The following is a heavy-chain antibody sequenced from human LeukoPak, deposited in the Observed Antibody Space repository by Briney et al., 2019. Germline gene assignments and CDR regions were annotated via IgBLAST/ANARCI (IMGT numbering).Heavy chain of an antibody. Sequence: KPSETLSLTCTVSGGSINSYYWSSIRQPAGNRLEWFGRTYTRGSTNYNPSLNTRVTMSVDTSKNQVSLKVSSVAAADTAVYYYARGRNSIAVEWGQGTLVTVSS. CDR1: GGSINSYY. D-gene: IGHD6-19*01. V-gene: IGHV4-4*07. CDR2: TYTRGST. CDR3: ARGRNSIAVE. J-gene: IGHJ4*02.